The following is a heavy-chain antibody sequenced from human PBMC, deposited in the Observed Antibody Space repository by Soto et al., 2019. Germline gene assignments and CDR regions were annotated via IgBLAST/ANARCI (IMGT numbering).Heavy chain of an antibody. V-gene: IGHV4-34*01. CDR2: INHSGNT. J-gene: IGHJ4*02. D-gene: IGHD1-20*01. CDR1: GVSFSDYY. Sequence: PSETLSLTCAVYGVSFSDYYWSWIRQSPGKGLEWIGEINHSGNTKYNPSLKSRVTISVDTSKNQFSLKVTSVTAADTAVYYFAAPSWYNLDDHGGKGTLVPVPP. CDR3: AAPSWYNLDDH.